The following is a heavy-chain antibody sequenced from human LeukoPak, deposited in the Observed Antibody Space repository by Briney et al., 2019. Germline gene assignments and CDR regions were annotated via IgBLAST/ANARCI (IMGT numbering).Heavy chain of an antibody. V-gene: IGHV1-2*02. CDR3: ACIYTAMAEPFDY. Sequence: ASVKVSCKASGHTFTGYYMHWVRQAPGQGLEWMGWINPNSGGTNYAQKFQGRVTMTRDTSISTAYMELSRLRSDDTAVYYCACIYTAMAEPFDYWGQGTLVTVSS. CDR2: INPNSGGT. CDR1: GHTFTGYY. J-gene: IGHJ4*02. D-gene: IGHD5-18*01.